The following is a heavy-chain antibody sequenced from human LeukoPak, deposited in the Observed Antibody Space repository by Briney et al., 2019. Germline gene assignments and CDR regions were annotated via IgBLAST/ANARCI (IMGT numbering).Heavy chain of an antibody. CDR2: INPNSGGT. V-gene: IGHV1-2*02. CDR3: ARVKTPIVVVPAAIAFDY. Sequence: ASVKVSCKASGYTFTGYYMHWVRQAPGRGLEWMGWINPNSGGTNYAQKFQGRVTMTRDTSISTAYMELSRLRSDDTAVYYCARVKTPIVVVPAAIAFDYWGQGTLVTVSS. D-gene: IGHD2-2*01. J-gene: IGHJ4*02. CDR1: GYTFTGYY.